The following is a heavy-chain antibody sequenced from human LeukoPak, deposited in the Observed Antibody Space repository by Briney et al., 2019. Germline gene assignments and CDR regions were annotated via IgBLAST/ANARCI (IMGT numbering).Heavy chain of an antibody. D-gene: IGHD3-22*01. J-gene: IGHJ1*01. CDR1: RFTFSSYS. CDR3: ARGLYPDYYVSSGSSPPEH. CDR2: ISSSGSYI. Sequence: PGGSLRLSCAASRFTFSSYSMNWVRQAPGKGLEWVSPISSSGSYIYYADSMQGRFTISRDNSKNSLFLQMNSLRAEDTAVYYCARGLYPDYYVSSGSSPPEHWGQGTLVTVSS. V-gene: IGHV3-21*01.